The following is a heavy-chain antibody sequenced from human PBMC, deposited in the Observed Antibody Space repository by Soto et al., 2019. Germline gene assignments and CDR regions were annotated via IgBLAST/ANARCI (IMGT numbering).Heavy chain of an antibody. CDR2: IIPILGIA. CDR3: ARDLYSSGWYWEVHYYGMDV. V-gene: IGHV1-69*04. Sequence: SVKVSCKASGGTFSSYTISWVRQAPGQGLEWMGRIIPILGIANYAQKFQGRVTITADKSTSTAYMELSSLRSEDTAVYYCARDLYSSGWYWEVHYYGMDVWGQGTTVTVSS. J-gene: IGHJ6*02. CDR1: GGTFSSYT. D-gene: IGHD6-19*01.